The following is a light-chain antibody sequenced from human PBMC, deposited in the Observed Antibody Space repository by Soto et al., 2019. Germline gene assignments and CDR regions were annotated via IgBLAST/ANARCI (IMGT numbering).Light chain of an antibody. Sequence: QSALTQPASESGSPGQSVTISCTGPRSDIGDSNFISWYQHSPGKAPRLLIYEVNNRPSGVSKRFSGSKAGNTASLTISGLLDDDEADYFCASFSSGTTLVFGSCPKVTVL. CDR1: RSDIGDSNF. CDR2: EVN. V-gene: IGLV2-14*01. CDR3: ASFSSGTTLV. J-gene: IGLJ6*01.